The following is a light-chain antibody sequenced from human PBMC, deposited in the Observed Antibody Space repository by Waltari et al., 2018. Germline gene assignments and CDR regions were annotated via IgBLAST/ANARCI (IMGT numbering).Light chain of an antibody. V-gene: IGLV2-11*01. CDR3: CSYAGEYIWV. CDR2: DVS. Sequence: QSALTQPPSVSGSPGQSVTISCTGTTSDVGAYNYVSWYQQPPGKAPKMMISDVSQRPSGVPDRFSGSKSANTASLTISGLQAEDEADYYCCSYAGEYIWVFGGGTKLTVL. CDR1: TSDVGAYNY. J-gene: IGLJ2*01.